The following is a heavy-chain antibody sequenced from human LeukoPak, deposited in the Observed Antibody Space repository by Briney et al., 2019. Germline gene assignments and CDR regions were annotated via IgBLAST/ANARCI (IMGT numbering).Heavy chain of an antibody. CDR3: TREGYGGYGFQAFDI. CDR1: GFTFGDYA. CDR2: IRSKAYGGTT. Sequence: PGGSLRLSCKASGFTFGDYAMSWVRQAPGKGLEWVGFIRSKAYGGTTEYAATVKGRFTISRDDSKSIAYLQMNRLKTEDTAVYYCTREGYGGYGFQAFDIWGQGTMVTVSS. V-gene: IGHV3-49*04. D-gene: IGHD5-12*01. J-gene: IGHJ3*02.